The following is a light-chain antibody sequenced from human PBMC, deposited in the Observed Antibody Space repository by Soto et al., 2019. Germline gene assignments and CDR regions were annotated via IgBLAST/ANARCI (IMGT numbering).Light chain of an antibody. J-gene: IGKJ2*01. Sequence: DIVMTQSPDSLAVSLGERATINCKSSQSILYSHNKKNYLAWYQQKSGQPPKLLMYWASTRDSGVPDRFGGSGSGTDFTLTISSLQAEDVAVYYCQQYYSTPRSFGQGTRLEIK. CDR2: WAS. V-gene: IGKV4-1*01. CDR1: QSILYSHNKKNY. CDR3: QQYYSTPRS.